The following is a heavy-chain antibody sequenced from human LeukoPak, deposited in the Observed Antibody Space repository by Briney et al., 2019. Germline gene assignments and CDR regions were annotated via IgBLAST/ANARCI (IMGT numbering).Heavy chain of an antibody. CDR2: INPNSGGT. D-gene: IGHD6-19*01. CDR1: GYTFTGYY. CDR3: ARGVRIAVAGTLIKFDY. Sequence: ASVKVSCKASGYTFTGYYVHWVRQAPGQGLEWMGWINPNSGGTNYAQKFQGRVTMTRDTSISTAYMELSRLRSDDTAVYYCARGVRIAVAGTLIKFDYWGQGTLVTVSS. V-gene: IGHV1-2*02. J-gene: IGHJ4*02.